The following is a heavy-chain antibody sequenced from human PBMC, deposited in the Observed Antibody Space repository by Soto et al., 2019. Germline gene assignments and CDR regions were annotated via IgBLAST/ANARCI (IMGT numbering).Heavy chain of an antibody. CDR3: ARGSWDDVTGHYYMDV. D-gene: IGHD1-1*01. V-gene: IGHV6-1*01. Sequence: SQTLSLTCDISGDSVSSNSAAWNWIRQTPSRGLEWLGRTYYRSKWYINYAVSVKSRITVNPGTSKNQFSLQLNSVTPEDTAVYYCARGSWDDVTGHYYMDVWGKGTTVTVS. CDR1: GDSVSSNSAA. J-gene: IGHJ6*03. CDR2: TYYRSKWYI.